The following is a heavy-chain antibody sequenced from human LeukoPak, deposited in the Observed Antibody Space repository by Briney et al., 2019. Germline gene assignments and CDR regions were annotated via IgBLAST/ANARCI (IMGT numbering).Heavy chain of an antibody. CDR1: GYTLTELS. CDR2: FYPEDGET. V-gene: IGHV1-24*01. D-gene: IGHD5-12*01. J-gene: IGHJ4*02. Sequence: ASVKVSCKVSGYTLTELSMHWVRQAPGKGLEWMGGFYPEDGETIYAQKFQGRVTMTEDTSTDTAYMELSSLRSEDTAVYYCATSPLATQWLRCHYWGQGTLVTVSS. CDR3: ATSPLATQWLRCHY.